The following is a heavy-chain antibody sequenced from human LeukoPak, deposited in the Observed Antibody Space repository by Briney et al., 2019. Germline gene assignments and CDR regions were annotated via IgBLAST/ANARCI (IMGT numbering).Heavy chain of an antibody. D-gene: IGHD6-13*01. CDR1: GFTFDDYA. CDR3: AKAHGYSSSWYGS. J-gene: IGHJ5*02. V-gene: IGHV3-9*01. CDR2: ISWNSGSI. Sequence: GGSLRLYCAASGFTFDDYAMHWVRQAQGKGLEWVSGISWNSGSIGYADSVKGRFTISRDNAKNSLYLQMNSLRAEDTALYYCAKAHGYSSSWYGSWGQGTLVTVSS.